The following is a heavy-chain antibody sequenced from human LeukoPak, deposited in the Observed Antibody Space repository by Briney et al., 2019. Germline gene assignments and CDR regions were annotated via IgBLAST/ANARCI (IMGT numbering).Heavy chain of an antibody. Sequence: PGVSLRLSCAASGFTFSSYAMSWVRQAPGKGLEWVSAISGSGGSTYYADSVKGRFTIARDNSKNTLYLQMNSLRAEDTAVYYCTKDFPILSTTQHYYYYMDVWGKGTTVTVSS. D-gene: IGHD1-14*01. CDR1: GFTFSSYA. CDR3: TKDFPILSTTQHYYYYMDV. CDR2: ISGSGGST. J-gene: IGHJ6*03. V-gene: IGHV3-23*01.